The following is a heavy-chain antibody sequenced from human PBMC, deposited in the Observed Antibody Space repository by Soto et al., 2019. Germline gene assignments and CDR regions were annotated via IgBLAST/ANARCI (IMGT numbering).Heavy chain of an antibody. CDR1: GYTFTSYG. CDR3: ARDTSYDFWSGRRGVFYYYGMDV. CDR2: ISAYNGNT. J-gene: IGHJ6*02. Sequence: ASVKVSCKASGYTFTSYGISWVRQAPGQGLGWMGWISAYNGNTNYAQKLQGRVTMTTDTSTSTAYMELRSLRSDDTAVYYCARDTSYDFWSGRRGVFYYYGMDVWGQGTTVTVSS. V-gene: IGHV1-18*04. D-gene: IGHD3-3*01.